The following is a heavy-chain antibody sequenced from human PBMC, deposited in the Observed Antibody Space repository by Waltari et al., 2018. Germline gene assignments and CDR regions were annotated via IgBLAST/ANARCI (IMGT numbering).Heavy chain of an antibody. Sequence: QVQLVQSGAEVKKPGSSVKVSCKASGGTFSSYAIRRVRQAPGQGLEGMGGIIPIFGTANYAQKFQGRVTITADESTSTAYMELSSLRSEDTAVYYCASYKGGLYFDYWGQGTLVTVSS. CDR3: ASYKGGLYFDY. J-gene: IGHJ4*02. CDR2: IIPIFGTA. V-gene: IGHV1-69*12. CDR1: GGTFSSYA. D-gene: IGHD1-20*01.